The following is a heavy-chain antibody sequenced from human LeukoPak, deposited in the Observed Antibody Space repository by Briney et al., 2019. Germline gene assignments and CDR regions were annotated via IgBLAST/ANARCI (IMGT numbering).Heavy chain of an antibody. V-gene: IGHV1-69*05. Sequence: ASVKVSCKASGGTFSSYAISWVRQAPGQGLEWMGRIIPIFGTANYAQKFQGRVTITTDESTSTAYMELNSLRSEDTAVYYCARGQDWAAAGTGYYFDYWGQGTLVTVSS. J-gene: IGHJ4*02. CDR3: ARGQDWAAAGTGYYFDY. D-gene: IGHD6-13*01. CDR1: GGTFSSYA. CDR2: IIPIFGTA.